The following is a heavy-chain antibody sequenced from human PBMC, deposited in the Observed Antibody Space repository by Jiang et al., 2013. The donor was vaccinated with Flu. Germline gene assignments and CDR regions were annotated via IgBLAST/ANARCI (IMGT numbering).Heavy chain of an antibody. Sequence: LLKPSETLSLTCAVYGGSFSGYYWSWIRQPPGKGLEWIGEINHSGSTNYNPSLKSRVTISVDTSKNQFSLKLSSVTAADTAVYYCARSRYCSSTSCFYNWFDPWGQGTLVTVSS. V-gene: IGHV4-34*01. CDR2: INHSGST. J-gene: IGHJ5*02. D-gene: IGHD2-2*01. CDR1: GGSFSGYY. CDR3: ARSRYCSSTSCFYNWFDP.